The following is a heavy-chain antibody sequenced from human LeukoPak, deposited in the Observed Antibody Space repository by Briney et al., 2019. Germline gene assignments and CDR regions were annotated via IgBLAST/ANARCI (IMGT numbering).Heavy chain of an antibody. CDR1: GFTFSSCS. CDR2: ISSSSSYI. V-gene: IGHV3-21*01. J-gene: IGHJ4*02. Sequence: TGGSLRLSCAASGFTFSSCSMNWVRQAPGKGLEWVSSISSSSSYIYYADSVKGRFTISRDNAKNSLYLQMNSLRAEDTAVYYCARDSRIGYGYSNGYYFDYWGQGTLVTVSS. D-gene: IGHD5-18*01. CDR3: ARDSRIGYGYSNGYYFDY.